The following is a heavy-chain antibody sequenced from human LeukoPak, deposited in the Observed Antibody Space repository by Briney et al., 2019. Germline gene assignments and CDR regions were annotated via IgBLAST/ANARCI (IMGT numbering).Heavy chain of an antibody. CDR2: IYYSGST. CDR3: ARAGPGEAFDI. D-gene: IGHD3-10*01. CDR1: GGSISSYY. J-gene: IGHJ3*02. Sequence: SETLSLTCTVSGGSISSYYWSWIRQPPGKGLEWVGYIYYSGSTNYNPSLKSRVTISVDTSKNQFSLKLSSVTAADTAVYYCARAGPGEAFDIWGQGTMVTVSS. V-gene: IGHV4-59*01.